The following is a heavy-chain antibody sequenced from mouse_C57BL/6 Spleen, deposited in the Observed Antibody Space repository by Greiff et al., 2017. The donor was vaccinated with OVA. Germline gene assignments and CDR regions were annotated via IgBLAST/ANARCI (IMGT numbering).Heavy chain of an antibody. J-gene: IGHJ4*01. CDR3: ARSGDGEDYAMDY. V-gene: IGHV1-82*01. CDR2: VYPGDGDT. CDR1: GYAFSSSW. D-gene: IGHD2-13*01. Sequence: LQESGPELVKPGASVKISCKASGYAFSSSWMNWVKQRPGKGLEWIGRVYPGDGDTNYNGKFKGKATLTADKSSSTAYMQLSSLTSEDSAVYFCARSGDGEDYAMDYWGQGTSVTVSS.